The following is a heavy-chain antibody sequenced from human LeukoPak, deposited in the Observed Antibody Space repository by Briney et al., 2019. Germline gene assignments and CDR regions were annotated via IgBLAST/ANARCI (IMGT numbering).Heavy chain of an antibody. V-gene: IGHV4-30-2*01. CDR3: ARDTGGSYGVDY. J-gene: IGHJ4*02. CDR1: GGSISSGGYY. CDR2: IYHSGST. Sequence: PSETLSLTCTVSGGSISSGGYYWRWIRQPPGKGLEWIGYIYHSGSTYYNPSLKSRVTISVDRSKNQFSLKLSSVTAADTAVYYCARDTGGSYGVDYWGQGTLVTVSS. D-gene: IGHD1-26*01.